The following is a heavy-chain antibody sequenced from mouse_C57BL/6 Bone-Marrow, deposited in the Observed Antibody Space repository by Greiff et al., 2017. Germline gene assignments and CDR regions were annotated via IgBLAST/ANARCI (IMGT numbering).Heavy chain of an antibody. CDR1: GFSLTSYA. Sequence: VQRVESGPGLVAPSQSLSITCTVSGFSLTSYAISWVRQPPGKGLEWLGVIWTGGGTNYNSALKSRLSISKDNSKIQVFLKMNSLQTDDTARYYCARIYYGSSWYFDVWGTGTTVTVSS. D-gene: IGHD1-1*01. CDR2: IWTGGGT. J-gene: IGHJ1*03. CDR3: ARIYYGSSWYFDV. V-gene: IGHV2-9-1*01.